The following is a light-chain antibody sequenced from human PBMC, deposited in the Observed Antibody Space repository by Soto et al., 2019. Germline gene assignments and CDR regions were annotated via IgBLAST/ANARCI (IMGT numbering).Light chain of an antibody. V-gene: IGKV3-11*01. CDR2: DVS. CDR3: QQYNNWPLT. CDR1: QSVSSF. J-gene: IGKJ4*01. Sequence: EIVLTQSPVTLSLSPGDRATLSCRPSQSVSSFLAWYQQKPGQPPRLLIYDVSNRAAGIPARFSGSGSGTDFTLTISSLEPEDFAVYYCQQYNNWPLTFGGGTKVEIK.